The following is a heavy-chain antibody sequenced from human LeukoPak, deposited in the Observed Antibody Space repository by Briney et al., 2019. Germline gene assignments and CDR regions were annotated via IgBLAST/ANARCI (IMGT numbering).Heavy chain of an antibody. V-gene: IGHV3-30*01. D-gene: IGHD6-13*01. CDR1: GFTFSMSS. CDR2: ISFDGANK. CDR3: ARGRAGIAAAGFDY. Sequence: GGSLRLSCATSGFTFSMSSMHWVRLAPGKALVWRAGISFDGANKFSGDSVKGRFSISRDNSKNTLYLQMNSLGLDDTAVYSCARGRAGIAAAGFDYWGQGTLVTVSS. J-gene: IGHJ4*02.